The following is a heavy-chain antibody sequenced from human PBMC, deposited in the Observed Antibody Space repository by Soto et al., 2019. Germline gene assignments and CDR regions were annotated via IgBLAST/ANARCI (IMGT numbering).Heavy chain of an antibody. J-gene: IGHJ6*02. D-gene: IGHD3-22*01. Sequence: SGPTLVNPTQTLTLTCTFSGFSLSTSGMRVSWIRQPPGKALEWLARIDWDDDKFYSTSLKTRLTISKDTSKNQVVLTMTNMDHGDTSTYYCARSLYYYDSRGAPLYCMDVWGQGTTVTVSS. CDR3: ARSLYYYDSRGAPLYCMDV. CDR2: IDWDDDK. CDR1: GFSLSTSGMR. V-gene: IGHV2-70*04.